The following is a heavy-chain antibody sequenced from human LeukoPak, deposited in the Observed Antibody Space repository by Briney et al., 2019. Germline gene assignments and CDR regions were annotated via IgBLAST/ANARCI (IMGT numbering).Heavy chain of an antibody. Sequence: GASVKVSCKASGGTFSSYAINWVRQAPGQGLKWMGGIIPIFGTANYAQKFQGRVTITADEYTSTAYMELSSLRSDDTAVYYCARTRKQVVHYYMDVWGKGTTVTISS. J-gene: IGHJ6*03. CDR2: IIPIFGTA. CDR3: ARTRKQVVHYYMDV. V-gene: IGHV1-69*13. D-gene: IGHD6-13*01. CDR1: GGTFSSYA.